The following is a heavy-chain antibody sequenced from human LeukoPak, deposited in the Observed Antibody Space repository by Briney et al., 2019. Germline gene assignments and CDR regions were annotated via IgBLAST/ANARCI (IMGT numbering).Heavy chain of an antibody. V-gene: IGHV3-23*01. CDR2: ISGSGGST. J-gene: IGHJ4*02. D-gene: IGHD6-13*01. CDR3: AKDRSSWYRTDY. Sequence: GGSLRLSCTAPGFTFRNYGMSWVRQAPGKGLEWVSAISGSGGSTYYADSVKGRFTISRDNSKNTLYLQMNSLRAEDTAVYYCAKDRSSWYRTDYWGQGTLVTVSS. CDR1: GFTFRNYG.